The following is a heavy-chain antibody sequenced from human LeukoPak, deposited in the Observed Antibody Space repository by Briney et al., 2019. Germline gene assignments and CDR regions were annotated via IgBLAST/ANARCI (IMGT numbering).Heavy chain of an antibody. Sequence: GGSLRLSCAASGFTFSDYYMSWIRQAPGKGLEWVSYISSSGSTIYYADSVKGRFTISRDNAKNSLYLQMNSLRAEDTAVYYCAKLAGSYGLYYYYYYYMDVWGKGTTVTISS. CDR2: ISSSGSTI. J-gene: IGHJ6*03. CDR3: AKLAGSYGLYYYYYYYMDV. CDR1: GFTFSDYY. D-gene: IGHD5-18*01. V-gene: IGHV3-11*01.